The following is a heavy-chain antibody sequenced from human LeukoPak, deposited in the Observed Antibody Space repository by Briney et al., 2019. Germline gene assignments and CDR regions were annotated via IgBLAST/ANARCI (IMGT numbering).Heavy chain of an antibody. Sequence: GGSLRLSCTASAFTFGDYYMTWVRQAPGKGLEWLSYIGGTGSPIYYADSLKGRFTISRDNAKKSLFLQMNSLRAEDTAIYYSARIGVTTGFDYWGPGTLVTVSS. CDR1: AFTFGDYY. J-gene: IGHJ4*02. V-gene: IGHV3-11*04. CDR2: IGGTGSPI. CDR3: ARIGVTTGFDY. D-gene: IGHD4-11*01.